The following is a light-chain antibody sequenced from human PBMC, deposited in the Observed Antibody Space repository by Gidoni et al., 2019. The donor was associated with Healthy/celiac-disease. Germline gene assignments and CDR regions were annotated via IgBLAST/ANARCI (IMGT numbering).Light chain of an antibody. CDR1: QSVSSN. J-gene: IGKJ1*01. V-gene: IGKV3-15*01. Sequence: EIVMTKSPATLSVSPGERATLSCRARQSVSSNLAWYQQKPGQAPRLLIYGASSRATGIPAMFSGSGSGTEFTLTISSLQSEDFAVYYCQQYNNWFWTFGQGTKVEIK. CDR2: GAS. CDR3: QQYNNWFWT.